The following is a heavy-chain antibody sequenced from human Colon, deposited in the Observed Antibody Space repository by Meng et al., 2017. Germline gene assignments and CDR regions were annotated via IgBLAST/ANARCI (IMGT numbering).Heavy chain of an antibody. CDR2: IYYSGST. D-gene: IGHD5-24*01. Sequence: QVQREGSWPRTGKHHGTPFLNCTVSGGSINNYYWSWIRQSPGKGLEWIGYIYYSGSTNYNPSLKSRVTISVDTSKNQFSLKLRSVTSADTAVYYCARGGAWLQSFDYWGQGTLVTVSS. CDR1: GGSINNYY. J-gene: IGHJ4*02. CDR3: ARGGAWLQSFDY. V-gene: IGHV4-59*01.